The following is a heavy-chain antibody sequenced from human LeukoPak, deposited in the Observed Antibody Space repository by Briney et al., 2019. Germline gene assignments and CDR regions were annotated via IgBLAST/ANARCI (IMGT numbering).Heavy chain of an antibody. Sequence: QPGGSLRLSCAASGFTVSSNYMSWVRQAPGKGLEWVSVIYSGGSTYYADSVKGRFTISRDNSKNTLYLQMNSLRAEDTAVYYCARVAYYDFWSGYFYLWGQGTLATVSS. V-gene: IGHV3-66*02. D-gene: IGHD3-3*01. CDR1: GFTVSSNY. J-gene: IGHJ4*02. CDR2: IYSGGST. CDR3: ARVAYYDFWSGYFYL.